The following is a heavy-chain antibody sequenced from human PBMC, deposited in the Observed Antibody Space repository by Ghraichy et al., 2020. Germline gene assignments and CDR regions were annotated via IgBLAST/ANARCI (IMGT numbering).Heavy chain of an antibody. CDR1: GFTFNTFW. Sequence: GGSLRLSCAASGFTFNTFWMHWVRQVPGKGLEWVSRINGDGRVTTDAESVKGRFTISRDNAKNTLYLQMNSLRVEDTAVYYCARPFMRGNYDYFFDRWGHGTLVTVSS. CDR3: ARPFMRGNYDYFFDR. CDR2: INGDGRVT. J-gene: IGHJ4*01. D-gene: IGHD3-3*01. V-gene: IGHV3-74*01.